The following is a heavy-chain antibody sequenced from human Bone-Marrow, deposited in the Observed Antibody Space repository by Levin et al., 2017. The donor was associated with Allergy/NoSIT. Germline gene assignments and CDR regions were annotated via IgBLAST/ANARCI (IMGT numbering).Heavy chain of an antibody. D-gene: IGHD3-16*01. Sequence: LSLTCAASGFTFRNYVMHWVRQTPGKGLEWVAIISYDGSDKYYADSVKGRFTISRDNSKNTLYLQLNTLRVEDTAVYYCARETFGGAFDIWGQGTMVTVSS. CDR2: ISYDGSDK. J-gene: IGHJ3*02. V-gene: IGHV3-30-3*01. CDR3: ARETFGGAFDI. CDR1: GFTFRNYV.